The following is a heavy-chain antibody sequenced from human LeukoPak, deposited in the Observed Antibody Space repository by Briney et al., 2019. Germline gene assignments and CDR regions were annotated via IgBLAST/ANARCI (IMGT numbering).Heavy chain of an antibody. D-gene: IGHD2-8*01. Sequence: GGSLRLSCAASGFTFSSHTVNWVRQAPGKGLEWVTDISGRGGTTYYADSVKGRFTISRDNAKNTLYLQMNSLRDEDTAVYYCARDSNGAFDIWGQGTMVTVSS. CDR3: ARDSNGAFDI. J-gene: IGHJ3*02. CDR2: ISGRGGTT. CDR1: GFTFSSHT. V-gene: IGHV3-48*02.